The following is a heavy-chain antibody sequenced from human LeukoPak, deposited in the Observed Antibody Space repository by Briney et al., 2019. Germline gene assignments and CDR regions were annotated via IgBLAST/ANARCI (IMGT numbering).Heavy chain of an antibody. CDR2: ISGSGGST. CDR3: AKDQLYRDGMDV. V-gene: IGHV3-23*01. D-gene: IGHD3-3*01. J-gene: IGHJ6*02. Sequence: GGSLRLSCAASGFTFSSYAMSWVRQAPGKGLEWVSAISGSGGSTYYAGSVKGRFTISRDNSKDTLYLQMNSLRAEDTAVYYCAKDQLYRDGMDVWGQGTTVTVSS. CDR1: GFTFSSYA.